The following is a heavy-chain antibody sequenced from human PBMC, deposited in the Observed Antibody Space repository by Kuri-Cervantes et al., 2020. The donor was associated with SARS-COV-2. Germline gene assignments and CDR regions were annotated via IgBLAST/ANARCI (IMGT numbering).Heavy chain of an antibody. J-gene: IGHJ4*02. Sequence: SETLSLTCTVSGGSISSGSYYWGWIRQPPGKGLEWIGSIYYSGSTYYNPSLKSRVTISVDTSKNQFSLKLSSVTAADTAVYYCARVSRPYYFDYWGQGTLVTVSS. CDR1: GGSISSGSYY. CDR3: ARVSRPYYFDY. CDR2: IYYSGST. V-gene: IGHV4-39*07.